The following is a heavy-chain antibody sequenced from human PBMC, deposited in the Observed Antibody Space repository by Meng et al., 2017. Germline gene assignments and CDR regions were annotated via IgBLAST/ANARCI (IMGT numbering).Heavy chain of an antibody. CDR3: LDEAPRSDY. CDR1: GFTFNNYW. V-gene: IGHV3-74*01. D-gene: IGHD1-1*01. Sequence: VELVEAGGGLVRPGGSLRLSCAASGFTFNNYWMHWVRQVPGKGLVWVSRISGDGSITNYADSVKGRFTISRDNAKNTLYLQMNSLRPEDTAVYYCLDEAPRSDYWGQGSLVTVSS. J-gene: IGHJ4*02. CDR2: ISGDGSIT.